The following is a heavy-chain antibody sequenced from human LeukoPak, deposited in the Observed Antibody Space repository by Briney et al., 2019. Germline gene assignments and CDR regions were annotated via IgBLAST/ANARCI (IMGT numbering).Heavy chain of an antibody. Sequence: ASVKVSCKASGYTFISYGISWMRQGPGQRLEWMGWISAYNGNTNYAQKLQGRVTMTTGTSTSTAYMELRSLRSDDTAVYYCARVKSSSYYFDYWGQGTVVTVSS. CDR2: ISAYNGNT. CDR1: GYTFISYG. J-gene: IGHJ4*02. CDR3: ARVKSSSYYFDY. V-gene: IGHV1-18*01. D-gene: IGHD6-6*01.